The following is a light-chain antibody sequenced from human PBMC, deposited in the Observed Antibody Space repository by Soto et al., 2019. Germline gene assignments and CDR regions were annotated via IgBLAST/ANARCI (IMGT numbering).Light chain of an antibody. CDR1: QSVANY. CDR2: DAS. CDR3: QQRTSSIT. J-gene: IGKJ5*01. V-gene: IGKV3-11*01. Sequence: EIVLTQSPATLSLSPGERATLSCRASQSVANYLAWYQQKPGQTPRLLIFDASNRAPGIPARFSGSGSGTDFTLTISGLEPEDLGVYHCQQRTSSITFGQGTRLEIK.